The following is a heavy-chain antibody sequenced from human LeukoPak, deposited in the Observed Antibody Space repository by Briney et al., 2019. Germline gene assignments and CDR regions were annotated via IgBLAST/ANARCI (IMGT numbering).Heavy chain of an antibody. D-gene: IGHD5-12*01. J-gene: IGHJ6*03. CDR3: ARAATTYYYYYMDV. CDR2: IYHSGST. V-gene: IGHV4-4*02. Sequence: SGTLSLTCAVSGGSISSSNWWSWVRQPPGKGLEWIGEIYHSGSTNYNPSLKSRVTISVDTSKNQFSLKLSSVTAADTAVYYCARAATTYYYYYMDVWGKGTTVTVSS. CDR1: GGSISSSNW.